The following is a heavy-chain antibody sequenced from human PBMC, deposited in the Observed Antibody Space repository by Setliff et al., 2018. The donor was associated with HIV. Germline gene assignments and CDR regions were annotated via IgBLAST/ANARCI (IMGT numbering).Heavy chain of an antibody. CDR2: IYTSGST. V-gene: IGHV4-61*02. J-gene: IGHJ4*02. Sequence: PSETLSLTCTVSGGSISSGSYYWSWIRQPAGKGLEWIGRIYTSGSTNYNPSLKSRVTISVDTSKNQFSLKLSSVTAADTAMYYCVRDDYGYNGKGFDYWGPGTLVTVSS. CDR3: VRDDYGYNGKGFDY. CDR1: GGSISSGSYY. D-gene: IGHD4-17*01.